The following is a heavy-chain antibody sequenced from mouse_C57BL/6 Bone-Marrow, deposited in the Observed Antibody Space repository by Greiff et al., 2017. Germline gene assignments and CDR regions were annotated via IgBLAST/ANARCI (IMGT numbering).Heavy chain of an antibody. CDR2: FYPGSGSI. Sequence: VKLQESGAELVKPGASVKLSCKASGYTFTEYTIHWVKQRSGQGLEWIGWFYPGSGSIKYNEKFKDKATLTADKSSSTVYMELSSLTSEDSAVYFCARLFYYEYYFDYWGQGTTLTVSS. D-gene: IGHD2-4*01. V-gene: IGHV1-62-2*01. J-gene: IGHJ2*01. CDR1: GYTFTEYT. CDR3: ARLFYYEYYFDY.